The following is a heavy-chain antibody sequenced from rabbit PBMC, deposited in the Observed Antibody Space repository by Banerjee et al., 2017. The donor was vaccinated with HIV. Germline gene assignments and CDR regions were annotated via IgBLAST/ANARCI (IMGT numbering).Heavy chain of an antibody. J-gene: IGHJ4*01. CDR1: GFSFSNKYV. V-gene: IGHV1S45*01. Sequence: QEQLEESGGDLVKPEGSLTLTRTASGFSFSNKYVMCWVRQAPGKGLEWIACINTSSGSTVYATWAKGRFTISRTSSTTVALQMTSLTAADTATYFCARDLAAVTGWNFDLWGPGTLVTVS. D-gene: IGHD7-1*01. CDR2: INTSSGST. CDR3: ARDLAAVTGWNFDL.